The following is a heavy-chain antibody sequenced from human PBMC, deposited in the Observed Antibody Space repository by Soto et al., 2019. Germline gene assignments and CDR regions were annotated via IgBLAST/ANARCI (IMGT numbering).Heavy chain of an antibody. V-gene: IGHV1-3*01. CDR3: AIDSRYRVDAFDI. J-gene: IGHJ3*02. CDR2: INAGNGNT. CDR1: GYTFTSYA. D-gene: IGHD5-18*01. Sequence: ASVKVSCKASGYTFTSYAMHWVRQAPGQRLEWMGWINAGNGNTKYSQKFQGRVTITRDTSASTAYMELSSLTSEDTAVYYCAIDSRYRVDAFDIWGQGTLVTVSS.